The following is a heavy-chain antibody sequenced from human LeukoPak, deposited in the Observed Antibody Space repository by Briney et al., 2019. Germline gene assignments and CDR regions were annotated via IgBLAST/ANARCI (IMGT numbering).Heavy chain of an antibody. Sequence: SETLSLTCTVSGDSISSRTYYWGWIRQPPGKGLEWIGSIHYSGRSYYNPSLKSRVTISVDTSKNQFSLKLSSVTAADTAVYYCASSWRSGWELGYWGQGTLVTVSS. J-gene: IGHJ4*02. V-gene: IGHV4-39*01. CDR2: IHYSGRS. D-gene: IGHD1-26*01. CDR1: GDSISSRTYY. CDR3: ASSWRSGWELGY.